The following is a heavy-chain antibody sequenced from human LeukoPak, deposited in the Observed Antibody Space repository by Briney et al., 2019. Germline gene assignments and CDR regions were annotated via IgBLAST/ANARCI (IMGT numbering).Heavy chain of an antibody. Sequence: SETLSLTCTVSGGSISSSSYYWGWIRQPPGKGLEWIGSIYYSGSTYYNPSLKSRVTISVDTSKNQFSLKLSSVTAADTAVYYCARDSYCTNGVCYPFYFDYWGQGTLVTVSS. V-gene: IGHV4-39*07. CDR1: GGSISSSSYY. D-gene: IGHD2-8*01. J-gene: IGHJ4*02. CDR2: IYYSGST. CDR3: ARDSYCTNGVCYPFYFDY.